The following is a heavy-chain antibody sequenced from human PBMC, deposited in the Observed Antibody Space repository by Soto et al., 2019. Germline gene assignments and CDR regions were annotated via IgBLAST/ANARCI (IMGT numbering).Heavy chain of an antibody. CDR1: GYTFTSYA. V-gene: IGHV1-3*01. Sequence: ASVKVSCKASGYTFTSYAMHWVRQAPGQRLEWMGWINAGNGNTKYSQKFQGRDTITRDTSASTAYMELSSLRSEDTAVYYCGGDVRYCSSTSCYNWFDPWGQGTLVTVSS. CDR3: GGDVRYCSSTSCYNWFDP. CDR2: INAGNGNT. J-gene: IGHJ5*02. D-gene: IGHD2-2*01.